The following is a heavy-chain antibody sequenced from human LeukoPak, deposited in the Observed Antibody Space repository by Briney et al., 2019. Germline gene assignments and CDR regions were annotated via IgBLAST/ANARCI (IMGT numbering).Heavy chain of an antibody. CDR3: ATEDEDYYYYMDV. V-gene: IGHV3-30*03. CDR1: GFTFSSYG. Sequence: GRSLRLSCAASGFTFSSYGMHWVRQAPGKGLEWVAVISYDGSNKYYADSVKGRFTISRDNSKNTLYLQMNSLRAEDTAVYYCATEDEDYYYYMDVWGKETTVTVSS. CDR2: ISYDGSNK. D-gene: IGHD2-15*01. J-gene: IGHJ6*03.